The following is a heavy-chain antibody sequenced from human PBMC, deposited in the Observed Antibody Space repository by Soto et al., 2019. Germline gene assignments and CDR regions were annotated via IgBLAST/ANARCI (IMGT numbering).Heavy chain of an antibody. D-gene: IGHD2-21*02. Sequence: ASVKVSCKASGYTFTSYYMHWVRQAPGQGLEWMAMINPSGGRTKYAQIFRGRVTLTRDTSTGTVDMELSSLTSEDTAIYYCARGHSCGGDCYLFDYWGQGTQVTVSS. CDR2: INPSGGRT. CDR3: ARGHSCGGDCYLFDY. J-gene: IGHJ4*02. V-gene: IGHV1-46*01. CDR1: GYTFTSYY.